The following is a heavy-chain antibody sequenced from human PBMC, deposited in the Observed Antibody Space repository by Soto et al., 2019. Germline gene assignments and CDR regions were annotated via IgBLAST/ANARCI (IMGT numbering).Heavy chain of an antibody. V-gene: IGHV3-23*01. CDR2: ITGSGGRP. J-gene: IGHJ4*02. CDR1: GFTFSDYA. Sequence: LRLSCAASGFTFSDYAMSWVRQAPGKGLEWVSAITGSGGRPYYADSVKGRFTISRDRTKSTLYLQMSGLRAEDTAVYFCAKATYYYDSSSYYRVYFDYWGQGTLVTVSS. CDR3: AKATYYYDSSSYYRVYFDY. D-gene: IGHD3-22*01.